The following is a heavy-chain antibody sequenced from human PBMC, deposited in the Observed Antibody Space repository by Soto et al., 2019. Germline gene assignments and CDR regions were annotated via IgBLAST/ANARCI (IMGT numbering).Heavy chain of an antibody. J-gene: IGHJ4*02. CDR2: IDYSGST. CDR3: ARLTVGAIYYGLHFDY. Sequence: SETLSLTCTVSGGSISSYYWSWIRQPPGKRLEWIGYIDYSGSTNYSPSLKSRVTISVDTPKNQFSLKLSSVTAADTAVYYCARLTVGAIYYGLHFDYWGQGTLVTVSS. D-gene: IGHD1-26*01. V-gene: IGHV4-59*08. CDR1: GGSISSYY.